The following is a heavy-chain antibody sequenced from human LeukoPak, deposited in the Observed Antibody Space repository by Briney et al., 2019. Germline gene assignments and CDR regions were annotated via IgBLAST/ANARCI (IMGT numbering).Heavy chain of an antibody. CDR2: IYWDDDK. CDR1: VFSLSTSGVG. V-gene: IGHV2-5*02. D-gene: IGHD6-13*01. Sequence: SGPTLVKPTQTVTLTCTFSVFSLSTSGVGVGWIRQPPGKALEWLTLIYWDDDKRYSPSLKDRLTITKDTSKNQVVLTMTNMDPVDTATYYCAHLPFSGDCSTWYGLYFDYWGQGSLVTVSS. J-gene: IGHJ4*02. CDR3: AHLPFSGDCSTWYGLYFDY.